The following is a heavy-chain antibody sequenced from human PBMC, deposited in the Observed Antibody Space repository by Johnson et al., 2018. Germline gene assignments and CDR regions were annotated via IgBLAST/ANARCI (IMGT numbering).Heavy chain of an antibody. Sequence: QVQLVQSGGGVVQPGRSLRLSCAASGFPFMSYGMHCVRQAPGKGLEWVAFIWYDGSDKSYADSVKGRFTVSRDNFRNTIYLQMNSLRAEDTAMYYCARLSDWAGSYFDNWGQGTLVTVSS. CDR3: ARLSDWAGSYFDN. CDR2: IWYDGSDK. CDR1: GFPFMSYG. V-gene: IGHV3-33*01. J-gene: IGHJ4*02. D-gene: IGHD3-10*01.